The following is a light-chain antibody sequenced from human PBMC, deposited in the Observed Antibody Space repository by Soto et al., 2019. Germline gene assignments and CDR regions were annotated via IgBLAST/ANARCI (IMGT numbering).Light chain of an antibody. Sequence: DIQMTQSPSSLSASVGDRVTITCRASQSISSYLNWYQQKPVKAPKLLIYAASSLQSGVPSRFSGSGSGTEFTLTISSLQPEDFATYYCQQSYSTPRLTFGGGTKVEIK. CDR1: QSISSY. J-gene: IGKJ4*01. CDR2: AAS. CDR3: QQSYSTPRLT. V-gene: IGKV1-39*01.